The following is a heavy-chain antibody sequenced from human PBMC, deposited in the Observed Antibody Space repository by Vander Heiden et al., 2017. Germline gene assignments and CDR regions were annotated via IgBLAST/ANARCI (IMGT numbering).Heavy chain of an antibody. J-gene: IGHJ4*02. CDR2: ITWNSGSI. Sequence: ELHLVESGGGLVRPGRSLRPSCAASGIKFDDYAMYWVRQVPGKGLEWVSGITWNSGSIGYADSVKGRFTISRDNAKNSLYLQMNSLRPEDTALYYCAGRFSSGWYAFDYWGQGTLVTVSS. D-gene: IGHD6-19*01. CDR3: AGRFSSGWYAFDY. CDR1: GIKFDDYA. V-gene: IGHV3-9*01.